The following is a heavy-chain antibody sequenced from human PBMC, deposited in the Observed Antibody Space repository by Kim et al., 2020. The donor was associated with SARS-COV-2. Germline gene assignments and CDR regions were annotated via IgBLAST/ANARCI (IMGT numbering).Heavy chain of an antibody. D-gene: IGHD1-26*01. CDR3: ARDLSDSASYYYYGMDV. J-gene: IGHJ6*02. Sequence: LKSRVTISGDSSKNQVSLKLSSVTAADTAVYYCARDLSDSASYYYYGMDVWGQGTTVTVSS. V-gene: IGHV4-31*02.